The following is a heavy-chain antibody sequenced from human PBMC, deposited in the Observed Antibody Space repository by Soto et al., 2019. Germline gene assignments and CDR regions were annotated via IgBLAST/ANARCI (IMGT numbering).Heavy chain of an antibody. CDR1: GGSISSYY. CDR2: IYYSGST. V-gene: IGHV4-59*08. D-gene: IGHD5-12*01. Sequence: SETLSLTCTVSGGSISSYYWSWIRQPPGKGLEWIGYIYYSGSTNYNPSLKSRVTISVDTSKNQFSLKLSSVTAADTAVYYCASAYDYGTAFDIWGQGTMVTVSS. CDR3: ASAYDYGTAFDI. J-gene: IGHJ3*02.